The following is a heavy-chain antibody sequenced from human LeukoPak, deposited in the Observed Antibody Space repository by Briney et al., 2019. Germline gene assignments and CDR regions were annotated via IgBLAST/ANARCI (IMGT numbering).Heavy chain of an antibody. Sequence: PGGSLRLSCTGSGFTFSNYVMSWVRQAPGKGLEWVSLISWNGARIHYGDSVKGRFTISRDNSKNSLYLQMNSLRTEDTALYYCVKDLVAASENVRGWYPMDYWGQGTLVTVSS. D-gene: IGHD6-19*01. V-gene: IGHV3-43*02. J-gene: IGHJ4*02. CDR2: ISWNGARI. CDR3: VKDLVAASENVRGWYPMDY. CDR1: GFTFSNYV.